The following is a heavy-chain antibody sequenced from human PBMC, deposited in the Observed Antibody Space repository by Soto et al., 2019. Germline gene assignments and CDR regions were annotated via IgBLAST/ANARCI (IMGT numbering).Heavy chain of an antibody. Sequence: TLSLTYTVSGGSVSSGHHYWSWIRQPPGEGLESIAYILYTATTYYNPSPKNRATITVDTSKNRFSVRLSAVTAGDTAVYYCARGRGYRFGIDFWGQGIVVTVSS. CDR1: GGSVSSGHHY. V-gene: IGHV4-30-4*01. CDR3: ARGRGYRFGIDF. J-gene: IGHJ4*02. D-gene: IGHD5-18*01. CDR2: ILYTATT.